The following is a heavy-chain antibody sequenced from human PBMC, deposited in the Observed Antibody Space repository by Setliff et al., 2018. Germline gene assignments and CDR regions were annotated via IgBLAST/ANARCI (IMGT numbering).Heavy chain of an antibody. CDR3: SSYLVS. Sequence: LRLSCAASGFTFSTYWMSWVRQAPGKGLEWVANIKEDGSQRNYVDAVRGRFTVSRDNARNLLYLQMNSLRVDDTAVYYCSSYLVSWGQGALVTVSS. V-gene: IGHV3-7*01. J-gene: IGHJ4*02. CDR2: IKEDGSQR. CDR1: GFTFSTYW. D-gene: IGHD2-21*01.